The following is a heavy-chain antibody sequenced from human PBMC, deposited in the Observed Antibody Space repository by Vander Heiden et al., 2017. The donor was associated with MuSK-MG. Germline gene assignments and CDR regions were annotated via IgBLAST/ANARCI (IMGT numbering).Heavy chain of an antibody. CDR3: SRQYSSGFIGV. Sequence: EVQLLESGGGLVQPGGSLRFSCAASGFTFTDYAMTWVRQAPGKGLEWVSTVSAGGDGTYYADSVRVRFTISRDNSKNTLYLQMNSLRAEDTALYYCSRQYSSGFIGVWGQGTLVTVSS. J-gene: IGHJ4*02. CDR1: GFTFTDYA. CDR2: VSAGGDGT. D-gene: IGHD3-22*01. V-gene: IGHV3-23*01.